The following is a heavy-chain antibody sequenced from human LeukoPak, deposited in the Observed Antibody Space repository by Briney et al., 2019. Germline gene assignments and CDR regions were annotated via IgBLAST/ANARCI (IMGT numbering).Heavy chain of an antibody. V-gene: IGHV3-48*04. CDR3: ARDRGGSYSAIDY. CDR1: GFTFSSYS. CDR2: ISSSSITI. D-gene: IGHD2-15*01. J-gene: IGHJ4*02. Sequence: GGSLRLSCAASGFTFSSYSLNWVRQAPGKRLEWVSFISSSSITIYYADSVKGRFTISRDNAEKSLYLQMNSLRAEDTAVYYCARDRGGSYSAIDYWGQGTLVTVSS.